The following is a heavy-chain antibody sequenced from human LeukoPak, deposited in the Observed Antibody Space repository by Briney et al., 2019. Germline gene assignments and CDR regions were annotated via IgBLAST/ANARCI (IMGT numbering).Heavy chain of an antibody. CDR2: ISTYNDNT. D-gene: IGHD1-26*01. Sequence: ASVKVSCKASGYTFTNYGITWVRQAPGQGLEWLGWISTYNDNTNCAQKFQGRVTMTTDTSTSTAYMELRSLTSDDTAVYYCARSNSGSYYHLDYWGQGTLVTVSS. V-gene: IGHV1-18*01. CDR1: GYTFTNYG. J-gene: IGHJ4*02. CDR3: ARSNSGSYYHLDY.